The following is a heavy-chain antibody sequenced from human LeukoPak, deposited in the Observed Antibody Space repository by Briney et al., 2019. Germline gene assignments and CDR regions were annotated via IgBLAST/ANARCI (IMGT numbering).Heavy chain of an antibody. CDR3: ARGLDYPLRYCSGGSCYSGLDY. J-gene: IGHJ4*02. D-gene: IGHD2-15*01. CDR1: GGSFSGYY. Sequence: PSETLSLTCAVYGGSFSGYYWSWIRQPPGKGLEWIGEINHSGSTNYNPSLKSRVTISVDTSKNQFSLKLSSVTAADTAVYYCARGLDYPLRYCSGGSCYSGLDYWGQGTLVTVSS. V-gene: IGHV4-34*01. CDR2: INHSGST.